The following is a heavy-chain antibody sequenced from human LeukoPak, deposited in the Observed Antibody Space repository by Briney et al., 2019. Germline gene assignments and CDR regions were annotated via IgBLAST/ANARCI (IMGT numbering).Heavy chain of an antibody. Sequence: GGSLRLSCAASGFTFSSYAMHWVRQTPGKGLEWLAIISYDGTNTYYADSVKGRFTVSRDNSKNTLCLQMNSLRADDTAVYYCARGRSSGNYYFDYWGQGTLVTVSS. V-gene: IGHV3-30-3*01. D-gene: IGHD3-22*01. CDR2: ISYDGTNT. CDR3: ARGRSSGNYYFDY. J-gene: IGHJ4*02. CDR1: GFTFSSYA.